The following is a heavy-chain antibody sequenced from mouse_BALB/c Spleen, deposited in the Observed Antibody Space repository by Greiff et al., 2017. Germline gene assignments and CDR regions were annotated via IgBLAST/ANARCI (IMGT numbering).Heavy chain of an antibody. Sequence: EVKLMESGGGLVQPGGSLKLSCAASGFTFSSYGMSWVRQTPDKRLELVATINSNGGSTYYPDSVKGRFTISRDNAKNTLYLHMSSLKSEDTAMYYCARDGRLRPYYAMDYWGQGTSVTVSS. V-gene: IGHV5-6-3*01. J-gene: IGHJ4*01. CDR3: ARDGRLRPYYAMDY. D-gene: IGHD2-4*01. CDR1: GFTFSSYG. CDR2: INSNGGST.